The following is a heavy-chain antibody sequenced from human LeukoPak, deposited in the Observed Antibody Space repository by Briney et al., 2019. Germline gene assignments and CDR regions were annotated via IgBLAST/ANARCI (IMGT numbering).Heavy chain of an antibody. Sequence: SVKVSCKASGGTFSSYAISSVRQAPGQGLEWMGRIIPILGIANYAQKFQGRVTITADKSASTAYMDLSSLRSEDTAVYYCARDLPPYYFDYWGQGTLVTVSS. J-gene: IGHJ4*02. CDR2: IIPILGIA. CDR1: GGTFSSYA. V-gene: IGHV1-69*04. CDR3: ARDLPPYYFDY.